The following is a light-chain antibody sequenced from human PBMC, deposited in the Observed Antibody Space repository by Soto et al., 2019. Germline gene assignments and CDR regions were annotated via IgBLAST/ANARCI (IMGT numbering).Light chain of an antibody. CDR2: DAS. V-gene: IGKV3-11*01. CDR3: PQRSNWPA. J-gene: IGKJ4*01. CDR1: QSVSSY. Sequence: EIVLTQSPATLSLSPGERATLSCRASQSVSSYLAWYQQEPGQAPRLLVYDASNRATGVPARFSGSGSGTDFTLTISSLAPEDFAVYYCPQRSNWPAFGGGTKVDIK.